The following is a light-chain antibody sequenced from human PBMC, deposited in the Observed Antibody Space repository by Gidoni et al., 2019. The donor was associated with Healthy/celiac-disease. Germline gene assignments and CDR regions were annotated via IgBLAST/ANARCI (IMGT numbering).Light chain of an antibody. Sequence: DIVIIQPPDLQASSLGERATINCKSSQSVLYSANNKNYLTWYQQKPGQSPKLLIYWASTRESGVPERFSGSGSGTDFTLTISSLQAEDIAIYYCQQYYSTPLTFGRGTKVEIK. V-gene: IGKV4-1*01. J-gene: IGKJ4*01. CDR1: QSVLYSANNKNY. CDR3: QQYYSTPLT. CDR2: WAS.